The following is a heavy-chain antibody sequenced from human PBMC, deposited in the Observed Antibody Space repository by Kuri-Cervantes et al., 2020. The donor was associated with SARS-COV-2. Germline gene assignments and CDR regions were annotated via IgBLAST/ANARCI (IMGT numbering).Heavy chain of an antibody. CDR3: ARDSSFWSGKNWWFDP. D-gene: IGHD3-3*01. CDR2: IKQDGSEK. V-gene: IGHV3-7*01. CDR1: GFTFSSYW. J-gene: IGHJ5*02. Sequence: GESLKISCAASGFTFSSYWMSWVRQAPGKGLEWVANIKQDGSEKYYVDSVKGRFTISRDNAKNSLYLQMNSLRDEDTAVYYCARDSSFWSGKNWWFDPWGQGTLVTVSS.